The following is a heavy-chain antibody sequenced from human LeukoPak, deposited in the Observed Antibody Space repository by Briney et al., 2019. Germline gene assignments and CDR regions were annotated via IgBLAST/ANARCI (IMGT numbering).Heavy chain of an antibody. CDR2: IYSGGST. Sequence: GGSLRLLCAACVFIVSGNYMRWLREARGGGVEGVSVIYSGGSTYYADSVKGRFTISRDNSKNTLYLQMNSLRAEDTAVYYCARAKRGGSYLDYWGQGTLVTVSS. CDR3: ARAKRGGSYLDY. D-gene: IGHD1-26*01. J-gene: IGHJ4*02. CDR1: VFIVSGNY. V-gene: IGHV3-66*01.